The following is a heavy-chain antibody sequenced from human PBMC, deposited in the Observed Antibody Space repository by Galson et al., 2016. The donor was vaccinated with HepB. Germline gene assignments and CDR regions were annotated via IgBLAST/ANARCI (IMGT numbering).Heavy chain of an antibody. CDR2: IKQDGSEK. V-gene: IGHV3-7*03. J-gene: IGHJ3*02. CDR1: GFTFSSYW. Sequence: SLRLSCAASGFTFSSYWMSWVRQAPGKGLEWVANIKQDGSEKYYVDSVKGRFTISRDNSRNTLYLQMNSLRAEVTAMYYCARNMYGAATNYIGDVFDIWGQGTMVTVSS. D-gene: IGHD3-10*01. CDR3: ARNMYGAATNYIGDVFDI.